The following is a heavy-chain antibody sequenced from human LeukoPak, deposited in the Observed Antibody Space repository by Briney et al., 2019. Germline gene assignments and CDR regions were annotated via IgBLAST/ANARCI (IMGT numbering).Heavy chain of an antibody. Sequence: SETLSLTCTVSGGSISNFYWSWIQQPPGKGLEWIAYIHYSGSTYYNPSLKSRVTISIDTSQNQFSLKLSSVTAADTAVYYCASRYCSGGSCHYYYYVMDVWGQGTTVTVSS. J-gene: IGHJ6*02. V-gene: IGHV4-59*12. D-gene: IGHD2-15*01. CDR1: GGSISNFY. CDR3: ASRYCSGGSCHYYYYVMDV. CDR2: IHYSGST.